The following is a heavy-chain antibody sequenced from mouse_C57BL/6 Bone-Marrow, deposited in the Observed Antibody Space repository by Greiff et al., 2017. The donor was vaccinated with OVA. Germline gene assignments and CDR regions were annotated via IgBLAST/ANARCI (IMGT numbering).Heavy chain of an antibody. Sequence: EVQLQQSGAELVKPGASVKLSCTASGFNIKDYYMHWVKQRTEQGLEWIGRIDPEDGETKYAPNFQGKATIPADTSSNTAYLQLSSLTSEDPSVFYCSRDYCSSFDYWGQGTTLTVSS. J-gene: IGHJ2*01. CDR3: SRDYCSSFDY. D-gene: IGHD1-1*01. CDR1: GFNIKDYY. V-gene: IGHV14-2*01. CDR2: IDPEDGET.